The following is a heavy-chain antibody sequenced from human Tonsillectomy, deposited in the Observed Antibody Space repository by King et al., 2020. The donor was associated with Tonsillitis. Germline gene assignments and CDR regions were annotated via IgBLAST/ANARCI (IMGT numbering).Heavy chain of an antibody. CDR2: IYYSGST. D-gene: IGHD1-26*01. CDR1: GGSISNYY. CDR3: ARGPEWELLYYYSHYYMDV. Sequence: VQLQESGPGLVKPSETLSLTCTVSGGSISNYYWSWIRQSPGKGLEWIGYIYYSGSTNYNPSLKSRVTISVDTSKNQFSLKLNSVTAADMAVYYCARGPEWELLYYYSHYYMDVWGKGTTVTVSS. J-gene: IGHJ6*03. V-gene: IGHV4-59*01.